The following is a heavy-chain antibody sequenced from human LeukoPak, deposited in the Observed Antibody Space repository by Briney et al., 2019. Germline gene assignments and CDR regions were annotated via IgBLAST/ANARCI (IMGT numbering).Heavy chain of an antibody. Sequence: PSETLSLTCNVSGGSISGYHWSWIRQPPGKGLEWLGYIYYSGSSNYNPSLKSRVTMSADTSKNQFSLKLSSVTAADTAVYYCARSKGWLQLRALGAFDIWGQGTMVTVSS. CDR1: GGSISGYH. J-gene: IGHJ3*02. CDR3: ARSKGWLQLRALGAFDI. D-gene: IGHD5-24*01. CDR2: IYYSGSS. V-gene: IGHV4-59*01.